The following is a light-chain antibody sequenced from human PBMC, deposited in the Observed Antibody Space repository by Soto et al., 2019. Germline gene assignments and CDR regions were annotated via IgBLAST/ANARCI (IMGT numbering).Light chain of an antibody. CDR3: SSYTSSSFVI. CDR1: SSDVGTYNY. CDR2: GVT. Sequence: QSALTQPASVSGSPGQSITISCTGTSSDVGTYNYVSWYQRHPGKAPKLMIYGVTNRPSGVSNRFSGSKSGNTASLTISGLQAEDEADYYCSSYTSSSFVIFGGGTKLTVL. J-gene: IGLJ2*01. V-gene: IGLV2-14*01.